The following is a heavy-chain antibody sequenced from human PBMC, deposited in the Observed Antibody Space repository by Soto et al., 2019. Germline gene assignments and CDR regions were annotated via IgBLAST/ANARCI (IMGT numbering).Heavy chain of an antibody. CDR1: GGSISSYY. CDR3: AISTSTLYYYYYMDV. D-gene: IGHD5-12*01. V-gene: IGHV4-59*01. Sequence: TSETLSLTCTVSGGSISSYYWSWIRQPPGKGLEWIGYIYYSGSTNYNPSLKSRVTISVDTSKNQFSLKLSSVIAADTAVYYCAISTSTLYYYYYMDVWGKGTTVTVSS. J-gene: IGHJ6*03. CDR2: IYYSGST.